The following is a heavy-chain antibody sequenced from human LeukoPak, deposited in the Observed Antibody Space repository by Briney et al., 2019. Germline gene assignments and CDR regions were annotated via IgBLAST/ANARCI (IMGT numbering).Heavy chain of an antibody. D-gene: IGHD3-22*01. CDR2: ISGSGGST. V-gene: IGHV3-23*01. J-gene: IGHJ4*02. Sequence: ETLSLTCTVSGGSISSYYWSWVRQAPGKGLEWVSAISGSGGSTYYADSVKGRFTISRDNSKNTLYLQMNSLRAEDTAVYYCAKDKYYYDSSGYSDYWGQGTLVTVSS. CDR3: AKDKYYYDSSGYSDY. CDR1: GGSISSYY.